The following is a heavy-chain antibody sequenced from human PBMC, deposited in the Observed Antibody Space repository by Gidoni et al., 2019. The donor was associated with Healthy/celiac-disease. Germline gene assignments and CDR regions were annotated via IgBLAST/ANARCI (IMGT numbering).Heavy chain of an antibody. D-gene: IGHD6-13*01. CDR3: ARRGGVVAAAWANWFDP. Sequence: QLQLQESGPGLVKPSETLSLTCTVSGGSISSSSYYWGWIRQPPGKGLEWIGSIYYSGSTYYNPSLKSRVTISVDTSKNQFSLKLSSVTAADTAVYYCARRGGVVAAAWANWFDPWGQGTLVTVSS. CDR2: IYYSGST. J-gene: IGHJ5*02. V-gene: IGHV4-39*01. CDR1: GGSISSSSYY.